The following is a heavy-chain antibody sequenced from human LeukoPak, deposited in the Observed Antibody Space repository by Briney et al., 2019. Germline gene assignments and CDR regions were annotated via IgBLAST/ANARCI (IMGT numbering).Heavy chain of an antibody. J-gene: IGHJ3*02. V-gene: IGHV3-43*02. CDR3: AKDQYYYDSSGYYSIAGAFDI. D-gene: IGHD3-22*01. CDR1: ELTVSSNN. CDR2: ISGDGGST. Sequence: GGSLRLSCAASELTVSSNNMIWVRQAPGKGLEWVSLISGDGGSTYYADSVKGRFTISRDNSKNSLYLQMNSLRTEDTALYYCAKDQYYYDSSGYYSIAGAFDIWGQGTMVTVSS.